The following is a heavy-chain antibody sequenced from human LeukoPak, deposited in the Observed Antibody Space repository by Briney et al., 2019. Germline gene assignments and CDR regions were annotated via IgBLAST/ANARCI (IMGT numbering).Heavy chain of an antibody. J-gene: IGHJ3*02. Sequence: GGSLRLSCAASGFTFSSYAMHWVRQAPGKGLEWVAVISYDGSNKYYADSVKGRFTISRDNSKNTLYLQMNSLRAEDTAVYYCARDFKGAFDIWGQGTMVTVSS. CDR3: ARDFKGAFDI. CDR1: GFTFSSYA. V-gene: IGHV3-30-3*01. CDR2: ISYDGSNK.